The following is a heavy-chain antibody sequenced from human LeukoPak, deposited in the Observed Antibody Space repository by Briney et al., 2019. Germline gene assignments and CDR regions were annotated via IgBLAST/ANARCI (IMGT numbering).Heavy chain of an antibody. Sequence: GGSLRLSCAASGFTFDDYAMHWVRQAPGKGLEWVSGRSWSSGSIGYADSVKGRSTISRDNAKNSLYLQMNSLRAEDTALYYCAKDRGDDSSSPTLMDYWGQGTLVTVSS. D-gene: IGHD6-13*01. CDR3: AKDRGDDSSSPTLMDY. CDR1: GFTFDDYA. J-gene: IGHJ4*02. V-gene: IGHV3-9*01. CDR2: RSWSSGSI.